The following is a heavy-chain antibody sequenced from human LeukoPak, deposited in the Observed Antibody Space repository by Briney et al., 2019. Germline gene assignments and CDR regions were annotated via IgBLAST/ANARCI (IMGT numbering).Heavy chain of an antibody. V-gene: IGHV1-46*01. CDR2: INPSGGST. CDR3: ARDRRGFGELLDY. D-gene: IGHD3-10*01. CDR1: GYTFTNYY. Sequence: GASVKVSCKASGYTFTNYYMHWVRQAPGQGLEWMGIINPSGGSTTCAQKFQGRITVTRDTSTSTVYMELSSLRSEDTAVYYCARDRRGFGELLDYWGQGTLVTVSS. J-gene: IGHJ4*02.